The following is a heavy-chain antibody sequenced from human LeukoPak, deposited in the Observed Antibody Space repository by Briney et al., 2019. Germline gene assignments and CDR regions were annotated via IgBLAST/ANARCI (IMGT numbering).Heavy chain of an antibody. V-gene: IGHV5-51*01. J-gene: IGHJ4*02. CDR1: GSSFTSYW. D-gene: IGHD5-12*01. CDR2: IYPGDSDT. CDR3: ARPERLPYGGYDY. Sequence: GASLKISCKGSGSSFTSYWIGWVRQMPGKVLEWMGIIYPGDSDTRYSPSFQGQVTISADKSISTTYLQWSSLKASDTAMYYCARPERLPYGGYDYWGQGTLVTVSS.